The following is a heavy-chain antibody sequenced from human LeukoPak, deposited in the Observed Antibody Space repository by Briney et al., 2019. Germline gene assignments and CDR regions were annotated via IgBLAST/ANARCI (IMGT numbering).Heavy chain of an antibody. CDR2: ISSSSGTI. J-gene: IGHJ4*02. D-gene: IGHD3-16*01. V-gene: IGHV3-48*02. Sequence: GGSLRLSCAASGFTFNTYSMNWARQAPGKGLGWVSYISSSSGTIYYADSVKGRFTISRDNAKNSLYLQMNSLRDEDTAVYYCAREEMIMSLWGQGTLVTVSS. CDR1: GFTFNTYS. CDR3: AREEMIMSL.